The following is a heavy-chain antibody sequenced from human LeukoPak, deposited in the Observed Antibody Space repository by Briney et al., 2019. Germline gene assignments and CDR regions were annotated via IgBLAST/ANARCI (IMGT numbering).Heavy chain of an antibody. J-gene: IGHJ3*02. CDR3: ARFQSSEDAFDI. D-gene: IGHD3-22*01. V-gene: IGHV4-59*07. CDR2: IYYSGRT. Sequence: SDTLSLTCTVSRGSIGGYHWSWIRQPPGMGLEWVGYIYYSGRTSYNPSLKSRVTISVDTSKNQFSLTLSSVTAADTALYYCARFQSSEDAFDIWGQGTMVTVSS. CDR1: RGSIGGYH.